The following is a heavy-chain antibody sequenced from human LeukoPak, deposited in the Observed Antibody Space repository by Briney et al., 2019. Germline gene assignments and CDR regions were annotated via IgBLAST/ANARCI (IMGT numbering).Heavy chain of an antibody. D-gene: IGHD3-22*01. CDR1: GYTFTSYD. V-gene: IGHV1-8*03. CDR3: ARYYCDSRGGGGNFDY. Sequence: ASVKVSCKASGYTFTSYDINWVRQATGQGLEWMGWMNPNSGNTGYAQKFQGRVTITRNTSISTAYMELSSLRSEDTAVYYCARYYCDSRGGGGNFDYWGQGTLVTVSS. J-gene: IGHJ4*02. CDR2: MNPNSGNT.